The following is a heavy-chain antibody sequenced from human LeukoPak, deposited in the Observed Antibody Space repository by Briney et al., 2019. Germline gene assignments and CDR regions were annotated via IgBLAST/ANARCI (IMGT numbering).Heavy chain of an antibody. Sequence: KPSETLSLTCTVSGGSISSSSYCWGWIRQPPGKGLEWIGSIYYSGSTYYNPSLKSRVTISVDTSKNQFSLKLSSVTAADTAVYYCATPWGTAMLHYWGQGTLVTVSS. D-gene: IGHD5-18*01. V-gene: IGHV4-39*01. CDR3: ATPWGTAMLHY. J-gene: IGHJ4*02. CDR1: GGSISSSSYC. CDR2: IYYSGST.